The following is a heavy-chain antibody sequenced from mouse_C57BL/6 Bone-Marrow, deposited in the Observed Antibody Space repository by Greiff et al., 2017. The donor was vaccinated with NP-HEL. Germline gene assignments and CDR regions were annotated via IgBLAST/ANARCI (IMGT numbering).Heavy chain of an antibody. Sequence: EVKLMESGGGLVKPGGSLKLSCAASGITFSSYAMSWVRQTPEKRLEWVATISDGGSYTYYPDNVKGRFTISRDNAKNNLYLQMSHLKSEDTAMYYCARDSYWGQGTTLTVSS. CDR2: ISDGGSYT. CDR3: ARDSY. CDR1: GITFSSYA. V-gene: IGHV5-4*01. J-gene: IGHJ2*01.